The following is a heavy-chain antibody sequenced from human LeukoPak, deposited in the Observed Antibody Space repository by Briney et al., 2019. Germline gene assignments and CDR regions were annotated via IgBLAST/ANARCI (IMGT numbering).Heavy chain of an antibody. CDR2: ISSSSSTI. J-gene: IGHJ6*03. CDR1: GFTFSSYS. V-gene: IGHV3-48*04. CDR3: ASPDYYYYYMDV. Sequence: GGSLRLSCAASGFTFSSYSMNWVRQAPGKGLEWVSYISSSSSTIYCADSVKGRFTISRDNAKNSLYLQMDSLRAEDTVVYYCASPDYYYYYMDVWGKGTTVTVSS.